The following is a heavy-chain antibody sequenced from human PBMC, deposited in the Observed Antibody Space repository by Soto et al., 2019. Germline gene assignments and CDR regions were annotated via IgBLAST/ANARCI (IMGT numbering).Heavy chain of an antibody. CDR3: ARYLHRIAAAGTLRWFDP. D-gene: IGHD6-13*01. V-gene: IGHV4-34*01. CDR2: INHSGST. CDR1: GGSFSGYY. Sequence: SETLSLTCAVYGGSFSGYYWSWIRQPPGKGLEWIGEINHSGSTNYNPSLKSRVTISVDTSKNQFSLKLSSVTAADTAVYYCARYLHRIAAAGTLRWFDPWGQGTLVTVSS. J-gene: IGHJ5*02.